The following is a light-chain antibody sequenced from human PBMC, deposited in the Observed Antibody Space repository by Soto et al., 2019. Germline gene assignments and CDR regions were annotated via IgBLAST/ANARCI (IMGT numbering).Light chain of an antibody. V-gene: IGKV1-39*01. CDR1: KRSGKH. J-gene: IGKJ5*01. CDR3: QQGYTSSIT. Sequence: DIQITHAPSSLSASVGDRVTITCPAKKRSGKHLNWYQQKPVQAPKFLIYSVSSMQSGIPSRFSGSGSGTDFTLTINSLQPEDFATYYCQQGYTSSITFGQGTRLEIK. CDR2: SVS.